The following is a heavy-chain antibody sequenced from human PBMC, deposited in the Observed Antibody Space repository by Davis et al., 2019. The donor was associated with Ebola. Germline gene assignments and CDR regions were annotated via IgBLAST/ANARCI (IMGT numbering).Heavy chain of an antibody. V-gene: IGHV3-66*01. CDR2: IYSGGSA. D-gene: IGHD3-10*02. J-gene: IGHJ5*01. CDR3: ARDRQCADNRCSGVEWFDS. Sequence: GESLKISCAASGFTFSSYSMNWVRQVPGKGMEWVAAIYSGGSAHYRDSVKGRFIISRDNSKNTVDLQMNSLRAKDTALYYCARDRQCADNRCSGVEWFDSWGQGTLVTVSS. CDR1: GFTFSSYS.